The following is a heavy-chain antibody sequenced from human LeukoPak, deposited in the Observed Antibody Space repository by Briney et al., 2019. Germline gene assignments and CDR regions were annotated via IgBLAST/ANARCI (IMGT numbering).Heavy chain of an antibody. V-gene: IGHV3-23*01. J-gene: IGHJ6*02. CDR3: AKGLGGGTTGPYYVMDV. D-gene: IGHD4-17*01. CDR2: ISGSGTST. CDR1: GFTFSNYA. Sequence: PGGSLRLSCAASGFTFSNYAMNWVRQAPGTGLEWVSAISGSGTSTYYADSVKGRFAISRDNSKNTLHLQMSSLRADDTAVYYCAKGLGGGTTGPYYVMDVWGQGTTVTVSS.